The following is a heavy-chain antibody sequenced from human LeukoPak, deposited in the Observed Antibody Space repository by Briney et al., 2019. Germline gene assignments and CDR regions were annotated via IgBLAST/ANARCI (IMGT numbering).Heavy chain of an antibody. CDR1: GFTFSSYV. CDR2: ISGSGGST. D-gene: IGHD6-19*01. Sequence: GGSLRLSCAASGFTFSSYVMSWVRQAPGKGLEWVSAISGSGGSTYYADSVKGRFTISRDNSKNTLYLQMNSLRAEDTAVYYCAKDPYSSGWLNWFDPWGQGTLVTVSS. V-gene: IGHV3-23*01. J-gene: IGHJ5*02. CDR3: AKDPYSSGWLNWFDP.